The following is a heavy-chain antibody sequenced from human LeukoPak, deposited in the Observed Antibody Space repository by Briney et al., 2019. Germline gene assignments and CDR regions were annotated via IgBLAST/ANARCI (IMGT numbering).Heavy chain of an antibody. V-gene: IGHV3-23*01. CDR1: GFHFSRYA. Sequence: PGGSLRLSWAASGFHFSRYAMSWVRPAPGKGPEGVSDNIGSGGSTYYAATVKGRFTISRDNSKNTLYLQMNSLRVNDTASDYCTKDRGDGSYLDGFFDYWGQGTLVTVSS. J-gene: IGHJ4*02. CDR2: NIGSGGST. CDR3: TKDRGDGSYLDGFFDY. D-gene: IGHD5-24*01.